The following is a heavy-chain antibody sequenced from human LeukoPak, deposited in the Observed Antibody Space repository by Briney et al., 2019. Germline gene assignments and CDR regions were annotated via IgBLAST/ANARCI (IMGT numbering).Heavy chain of an antibody. CDR3: VRDPTNTSGRYAYFDY. V-gene: IGHV1-18*01. J-gene: IGHJ4*02. CDR1: GYTFTHHG. Sequence: ASVTASCKASGYTFTHHGISWVRQAPGQGLEWMGWISCYNGDTNYAQKLQGRVTMSTDTSTSTAYMELTGLRSDDTAVYYCVRDPTNTSGRYAYFDYWGQGTLATVSS. CDR2: ISCYNGDT. D-gene: IGHD6-19*01.